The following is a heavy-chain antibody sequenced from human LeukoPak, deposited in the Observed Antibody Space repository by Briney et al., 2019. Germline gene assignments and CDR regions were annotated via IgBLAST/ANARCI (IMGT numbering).Heavy chain of an antibody. CDR2: IYTSGST. CDR3: ARLQTCKLRQHDNWFDP. V-gene: IGHV4-4*09. J-gene: IGHJ5*02. CDR1: GGSISSYY. D-gene: IGHD1-7*01. Sequence: SETLSLTCTVSGGSISSYYWSWIRQPPGKGLEWIGYIYTSGSTNYNPSLKSRVTISVDTSKNQFSLKLSSVTAADTAVYYCARLQTCKLRQHDNWFDPWGQGTLVTVSS.